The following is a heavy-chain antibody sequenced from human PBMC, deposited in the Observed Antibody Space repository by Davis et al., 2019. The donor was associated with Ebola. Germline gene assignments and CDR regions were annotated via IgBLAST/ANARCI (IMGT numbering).Heavy chain of an antibody. CDR3: ARATYSNYVDY. CDR1: GFTFSSYW. J-gene: IGHJ4*02. CDR2: IKQDGNEK. Sequence: GESLKISCAASGFTFSSYWMSWVRQAPGKGLEWVANIKQDGNEKYYVDSVKGRFTISRDNAKNTLYLQMNSLRAEDTAVYYCARATYSNYVDYWGQGTLVTVSS. V-gene: IGHV3-7*01. D-gene: IGHD4-11*01.